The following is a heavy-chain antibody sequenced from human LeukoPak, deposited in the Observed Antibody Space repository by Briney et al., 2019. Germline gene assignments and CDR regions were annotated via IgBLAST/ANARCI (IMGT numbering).Heavy chain of an antibody. V-gene: IGHV1-2*02. Sequence: ASVKVSCTASGYSFIDYYIHWLRQAPGQGLEWMGWINPKSGGTNYAQSFQGRVAMTRDTSSTTVYMELTRLRSDDTAVYYCARPLGSLKEYWWFDPGGQGTLVTVSS. CDR2: INPKSGGT. CDR3: ARPLGSLKEYWWFDP. D-gene: IGHD2/OR15-2a*01. J-gene: IGHJ5*02. CDR1: GYSFIDYY.